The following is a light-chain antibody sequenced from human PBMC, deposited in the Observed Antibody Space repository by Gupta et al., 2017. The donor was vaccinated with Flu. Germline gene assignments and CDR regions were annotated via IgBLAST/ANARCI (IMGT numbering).Light chain of an antibody. Sequence: ETVLTQSPEFQSVAPKETVTITCRASEGIGSNLHWFQQKPLQSPKLLIKYASESLPGVPSRFSGSRSGTDYTLTIHGLEAEDATTYYCQHTYSLRQSFGHGTKLEI. CDR3: QHTYSLRQS. CDR1: EGIGSN. V-gene: IGKV6-21*01. J-gene: IGKJ2*03. CDR2: YAS.